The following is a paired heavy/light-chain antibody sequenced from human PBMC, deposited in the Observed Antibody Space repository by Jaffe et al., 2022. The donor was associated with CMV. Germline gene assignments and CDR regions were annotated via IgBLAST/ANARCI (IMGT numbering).Heavy chain of an antibody. V-gene: IGHV4-31*03. D-gene: IGHD6-19*01. CDR2: IYYIGNT. J-gene: IGHJ6*02. CDR3: ARGPINDYRSAWSRSGGRYYFNGMDV. Sequence: QVQLQESGPGLVKPSQTLSFTCTVSGDSISSGNYYYNWIRQHPGKGLEWIGCIYYIGNTYYNPSLKSRLTISVDTSKNQFSLNLKSVTAADTAVYYCARGPINDYRSAWSRSGGRYYFNGMDVWGQGTTVTVSS. CDR1: GDSISSGNYY.
Light chain of an antibody. J-gene: IGKJ4*01. CDR1: QTISTY. CDR3: QQTYNSPFT. CDR2: GAS. Sequence: DIQMTQSPSSLSASVGDTVTITCRASQTISTYLNWYQQRPGKAPNLLIFGASSLQSGVPSRFSGSESGTDFTLTISSLQAEDFATYYCQQTYNSPFTFGGGTKVQMK. V-gene: IGKV1-39*01.